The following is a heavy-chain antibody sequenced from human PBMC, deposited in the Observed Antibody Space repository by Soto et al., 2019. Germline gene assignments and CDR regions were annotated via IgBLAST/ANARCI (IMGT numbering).Heavy chain of an antibody. D-gene: IGHD3-16*01. CDR1: GGSFSGYY. Sequence: SETLSLTVAFYGGSFSGYYWSWIRQPPGKGLEWIGEINHSGSTNYNPSLKSRVTISVDTSKNQFSLQLNSVTPEDTAVYYCARDQGAMNCWGQGTLVTVSS. CDR3: ARDQGAMNC. V-gene: IGHV4-34*01. J-gene: IGHJ4*02. CDR2: INHSGST.